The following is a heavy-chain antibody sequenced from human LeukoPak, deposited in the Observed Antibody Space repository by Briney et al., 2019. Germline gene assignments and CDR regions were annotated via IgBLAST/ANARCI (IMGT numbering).Heavy chain of an antibody. CDR1: GCTFGSYA. J-gene: IGHJ5*02. V-gene: IGHV1-69*04. Sequence: SVKVSCKASGCTFGSYAISSVRQAPGHGLEWMGRIITILGIANYAQKFQGRVTITADKSTSTAYMELSSLRSEDTAVYYCAREGVESYYDSSGYPNWFDPWGQGTLVTVSS. D-gene: IGHD3-22*01. CDR3: AREGVESYYDSSGYPNWFDP. CDR2: IITILGIA.